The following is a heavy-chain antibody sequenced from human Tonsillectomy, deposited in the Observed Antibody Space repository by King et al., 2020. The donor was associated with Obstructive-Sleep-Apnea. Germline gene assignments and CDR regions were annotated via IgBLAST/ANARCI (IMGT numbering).Heavy chain of an antibody. CDR2: INHSGST. Sequence: VQLQQWGAGLLKPSETLSLTCAVYGGSFSGYYWSWIRQPPGKGLEWIGEINHSGSTNYNPPLKSRVTISVDTSKNQFSLKLSSVTAADTAVDYLSRVSSRWFGPRCDYWGQGTLVTVSS. CDR3: SRVSSRWFGPRCDY. CDR1: GGSFSGYY. D-gene: IGHD3-10*01. J-gene: IGHJ4*02. V-gene: IGHV4-34*01.